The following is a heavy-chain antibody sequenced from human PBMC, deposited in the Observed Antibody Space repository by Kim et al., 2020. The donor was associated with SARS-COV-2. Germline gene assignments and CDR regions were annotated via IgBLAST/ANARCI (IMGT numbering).Heavy chain of an antibody. CDR3: ARDHRLGHFDY. CDR1: GFIFSNSW. D-gene: IGHD6-19*01. CDR2: IKEDGSAK. J-gene: IGHJ4*02. Sequence: GGSLRLSCAPSGFIFSNSWMSWVRQAPGKGLEWVAAIKEDGSAKDYVTSVKGRFTISRDNAKTSLYLHLNNLRPEDTAVYYCARDHRLGHFDYWGQGTLVTVSS. V-gene: IGHV3-7*01.